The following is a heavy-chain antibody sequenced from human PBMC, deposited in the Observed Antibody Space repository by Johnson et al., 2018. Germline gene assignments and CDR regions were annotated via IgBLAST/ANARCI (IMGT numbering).Heavy chain of an antibody. CDR1: GFAFSSYG. V-gene: IGHV3-30*03. J-gene: IGHJ6*03. D-gene: IGHD2-2*01. Sequence: QVQLQESGGGVVQPGRSLRLSCAASGFAFSSYGMHWVRQAPGKGLKWVAVISYDGSNNYYADSVKGRFTISSDNSKNTLFLQMNSLSAEETAVYYCARDPTKRYASLRYSDYYMDVWGKGTTVTVSS. CDR2: ISYDGSNN. CDR3: ARDPTKRYASLRYSDYYMDV.